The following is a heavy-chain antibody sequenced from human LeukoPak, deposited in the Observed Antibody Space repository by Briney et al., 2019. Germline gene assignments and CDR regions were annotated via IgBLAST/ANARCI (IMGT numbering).Heavy chain of an antibody. J-gene: IGHJ4*02. CDR3: ARSYDSSGPGHFDY. CDR1: GGSISSGSYY. CDR2: IYTSGST. Sequence: SQTLSLTCTVSGGSISSGSYYWSWLRQPAGKGLEWIVRIYTSGSTNYNPSLKSRGTISVDTSKNQSSLKLSSVTAADTAVYYCARSYDSSGPGHFDYWGQGTLVTVSS. D-gene: IGHD3-22*01. V-gene: IGHV4-61*02.